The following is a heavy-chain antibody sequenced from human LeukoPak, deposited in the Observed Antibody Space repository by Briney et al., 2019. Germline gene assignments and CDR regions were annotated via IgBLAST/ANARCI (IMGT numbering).Heavy chain of an antibody. D-gene: IGHD3-22*01. CDR2: IIPIFGTA. Sequence: SVKVSCKASGGTFSSHAISWVRQAPGQGLEWMGGIIPIFGTANYAQKFQGRVTITTDESTSTAYMELSSLRSEDTAVYYCARGPDSSGYYYGYFDYWGQGTLVTVSS. J-gene: IGHJ4*02. V-gene: IGHV1-69*05. CDR3: ARGPDSSGYYYGYFDY. CDR1: GGTFSSHA.